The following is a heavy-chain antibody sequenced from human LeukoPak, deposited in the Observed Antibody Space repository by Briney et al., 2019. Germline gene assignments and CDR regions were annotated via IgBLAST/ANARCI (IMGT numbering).Heavy chain of an antibody. D-gene: IGHD2-15*01. V-gene: IGHV4-34*01. J-gene: IGHJ4*02. CDR1: GGSFSGYY. CDR3: ARHVAGSLDY. CDR2: INHSGST. Sequence: SETLSLTCAVYGGSFSGYYWSWIRQPPGKGLEWIGEINHSGSTNYNPSLKSRVTISVDTSKNQFSLKLSSVTAADTAVYYCARHVAGSLDYWGQGTLVTVSS.